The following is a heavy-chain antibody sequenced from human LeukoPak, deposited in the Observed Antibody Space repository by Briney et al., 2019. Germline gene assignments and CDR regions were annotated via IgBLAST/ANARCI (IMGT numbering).Heavy chain of an antibody. CDR3: ARGVFTMVRGALSYYFDY. CDR2: ISAYNGNT. V-gene: IGHV1-18*01. J-gene: IGHJ4*02. D-gene: IGHD3-10*01. CDR1: GCTFTSYG. Sequence: ASVKVSCKASGCTFTSYGISWVRQAPGQGLEWMGWISAYNGNTNYAQKLQGRVTMTTDTSTSTAYMELRSLRSDDTAVYYCARGVFTMVRGALSYYFDYWGQGTLVTVSS.